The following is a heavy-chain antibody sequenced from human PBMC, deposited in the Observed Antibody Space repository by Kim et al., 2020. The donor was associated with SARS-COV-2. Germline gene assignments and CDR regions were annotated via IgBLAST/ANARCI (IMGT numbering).Heavy chain of an antibody. V-gene: IGHV4-34*01. CDR2: INHSGST. D-gene: IGHD3-16*02. CDR1: GGSFSGYY. Sequence: SETLSLTCAVYGGSFSGYYWSWIRQPPGKGLEWIGEINHSGSTNYNPSLKSRVTISVDTSKNQFSLKLSSVTAADTAVYYCARRDDYVWGSYRSKYYFDYWGQGTLVTVSS. CDR3: ARRDDYVWGSYRSKYYFDY. J-gene: IGHJ4*02.